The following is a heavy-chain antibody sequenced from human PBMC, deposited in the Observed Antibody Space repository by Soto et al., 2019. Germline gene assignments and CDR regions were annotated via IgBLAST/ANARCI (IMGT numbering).Heavy chain of an antibody. Sequence: QVQLVQSGAEVKNPGASVKVSCKTSGYTFTKYGVGWVRQAPGQGLEWMGWISGSSGNANYAEKVQGRITLTTDTSTRTAYIELQSLRSDYTAVYYCAREMAGLGGEYDYWGQGTLVTVSS. CDR2: ISGSSGNA. J-gene: IGHJ4*02. CDR3: AREMAGLGGEYDY. D-gene: IGHD3-16*01. CDR1: GYTFTKYG. V-gene: IGHV1-18*01.